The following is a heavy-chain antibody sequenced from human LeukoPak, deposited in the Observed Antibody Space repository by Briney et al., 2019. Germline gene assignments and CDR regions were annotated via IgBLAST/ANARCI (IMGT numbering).Heavy chain of an antibody. CDR1: GFTFSSYG. D-gene: IGHD3-22*01. CDR2: ISYDGSNK. Sequence: GGSLRLSCAASGFTFSSYGMHWVRQAPGKGLEWVAVISYDGSNKYYADSAKGRFTISRDNSKNTLYLQMNSLRAEDTAVYYCAKDGSPYDSSGPIDYWGQGTLVTVSS. J-gene: IGHJ4*02. V-gene: IGHV3-30*18. CDR3: AKDGSPYDSSGPIDY.